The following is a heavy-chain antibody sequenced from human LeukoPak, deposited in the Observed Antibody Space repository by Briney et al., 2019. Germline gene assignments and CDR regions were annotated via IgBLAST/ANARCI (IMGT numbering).Heavy chain of an antibody. D-gene: IGHD6-6*01. V-gene: IGHV3-74*03. CDR2: INSDGSDS. J-gene: IGHJ4*02. CDR3: ARDSSIAARPDLTDY. Sequence: PGGSLRLSCAASGFIFSDYWMHWVRQAPGKGLVWVSRINSDGSDSTYADSVKGRFTISRDNAKNSLYLQMNSLRAEDTAVYYCARDSSIAARPDLTDYWGQGTLVTVSS. CDR1: GFIFSDYW.